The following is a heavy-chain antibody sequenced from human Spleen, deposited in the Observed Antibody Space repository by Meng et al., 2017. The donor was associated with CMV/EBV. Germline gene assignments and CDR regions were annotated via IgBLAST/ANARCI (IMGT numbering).Heavy chain of an antibody. Sequence: INWARQAPGQGLEWMGWMNPNTGDTGYAQKFQGRLTITRNTSINTAYMELSSLRSEDTAVYYCARAGSLDDYDFWTGYYAQYNWLDPWGQGTLVTVSS. CDR2: MNPNTGDT. D-gene: IGHD3-3*01. J-gene: IGHJ5*02. CDR3: ARAGSLDDYDFWTGYYAQYNWLDP. V-gene: IGHV1-8*03.